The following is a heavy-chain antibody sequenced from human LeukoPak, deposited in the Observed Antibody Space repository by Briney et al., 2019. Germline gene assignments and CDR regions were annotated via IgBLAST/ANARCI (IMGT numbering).Heavy chain of an antibody. Sequence: PSETLSLTCAVYGGSFSGYYWSWIRQPPGKGLEWIGEINHSGSTNYNPSLKSRVTISVDTSKIQFSLKLSSVTAADTAVYYCVRGPNSGADYWGQGTLVTVSS. J-gene: IGHJ4*02. CDR3: VRGPNSGADY. V-gene: IGHV4-34*01. D-gene: IGHD1-26*01. CDR2: INHSGST. CDR1: GGSFSGYY.